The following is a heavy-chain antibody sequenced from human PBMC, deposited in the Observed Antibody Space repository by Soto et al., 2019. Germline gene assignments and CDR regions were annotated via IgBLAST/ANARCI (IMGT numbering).Heavy chain of an antibody. CDR2: ISAYNGNT. CDR1: GYTFTSYG. D-gene: IGHD2-2*02. J-gene: IGHJ4*02. Sequence: GESLKISCKGSGYTFTSYGISWVRQAPGQGLEWMGWISAYNGNTNYAQKLQGRVTMTTDTSTSTAYMELRSLRSDDTAVYYCARGGYCSSTSCYTGHLDYWGQGTLVTVSS. V-gene: IGHV1-18*01. CDR3: ARGGYCSSTSCYTGHLDY.